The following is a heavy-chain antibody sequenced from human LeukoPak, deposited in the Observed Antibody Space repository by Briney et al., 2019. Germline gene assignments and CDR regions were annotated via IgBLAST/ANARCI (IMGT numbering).Heavy chain of an antibody. CDR3: ARHVSFYSYGYQDWFDP. Sequence: PGESLKISCKGSGYSFNSYWIGWVRQMPGKGLEWMGIIYPGDSDTRYSPSFQGQVTISADKSISTAYLQWSSLKASDTAMYYCARHVSFYSYGYQDWFDPWGQGTLVTVSS. J-gene: IGHJ5*02. D-gene: IGHD5-18*01. CDR2: IYPGDSDT. V-gene: IGHV5-51*01. CDR1: GYSFNSYW.